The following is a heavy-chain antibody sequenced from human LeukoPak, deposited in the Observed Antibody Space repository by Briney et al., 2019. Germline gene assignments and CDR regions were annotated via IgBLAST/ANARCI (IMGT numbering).Heavy chain of an antibody. D-gene: IGHD3-22*01. CDR1: GSSINNNF. V-gene: IGHV4-59*08. CDR3: ARHRDYYDT. Sequence: SETLSLTCTVSGSSINNNFWTWIRQPPGKGLEWIGYIYSSGSANYNPSLKSRVIISGDTSKNQISLRLTSVTAADTAMYFCARHRDYYDTWGRGTLVTVSS. CDR2: IYSSGSA. J-gene: IGHJ4*01.